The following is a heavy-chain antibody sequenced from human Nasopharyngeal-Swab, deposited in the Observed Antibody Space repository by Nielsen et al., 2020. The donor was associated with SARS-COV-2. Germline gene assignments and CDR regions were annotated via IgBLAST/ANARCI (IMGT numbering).Heavy chain of an antibody. CDR1: GYTFTSYD. CDR2: MNPNSGNT. CDR3: ARLGASSRMGTMIVVALYYFDY. D-gene: IGHD3-22*01. J-gene: IGHJ4*02. Sequence: ASVKVSCKASGYTFTSYDINWVRQATGQGLEWMGWMNPNSGNTGYAQKFQGRVTMTRNTSISTAYMGLSSLRSEDTAVYYCARLGASSRMGTMIVVALYYFDYWGQGTLVTVSS. V-gene: IGHV1-8*01.